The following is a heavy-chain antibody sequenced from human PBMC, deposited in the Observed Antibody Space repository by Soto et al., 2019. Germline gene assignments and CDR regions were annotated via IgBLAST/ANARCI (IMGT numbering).Heavy chain of an antibody. CDR1: GGSISSSSYY. V-gene: IGHV4-39*01. D-gene: IGHD3-3*01. CDR2: IYYSGST. Sequence: PSETLSLTCTVSGGSISSSSYYWGWIRQPPGKGLEWIGSIYYSGSTYYNPSLKSRVTISVDTSKNQFSLKLSSVTAADTAVYYCARATYYDFWSGYSKTNWFDPWGQGTLVTVSS. CDR3: ARATYYDFWSGYSKTNWFDP. J-gene: IGHJ5*02.